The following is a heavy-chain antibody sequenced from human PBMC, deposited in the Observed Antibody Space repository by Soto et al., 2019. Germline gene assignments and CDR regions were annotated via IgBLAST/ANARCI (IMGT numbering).Heavy chain of an antibody. CDR1: GGSISSYY. CDR2: IYYSGST. D-gene: IGHD2-8*01. V-gene: IGHV4-59*01. Sequence: QVQLQESGPGLVKPSETLSLTCTVSGGSISSYYWSWIRQPPGKGLEWIGYIYYSGSTNYNPSLKSRGTVSVDTSKNQFSLKLSSVTAADTAVYYCARISHLQWTKNAFDIWGQGTMVTVSS. J-gene: IGHJ3*02. CDR3: ARISHLQWTKNAFDI.